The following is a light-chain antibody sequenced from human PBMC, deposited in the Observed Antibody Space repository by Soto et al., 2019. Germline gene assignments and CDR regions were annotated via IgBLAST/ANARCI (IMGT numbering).Light chain of an antibody. CDR3: QQYNPET. CDR2: GAT. V-gene: IGKV3-20*01. CDR1: QSVSSSY. Sequence: DIVLTQSPGTLSLSTGERATLYCRASQSVSSSYLAWYQQRRGQAPRLLIYGATSRATGIPDRFSGSGSGTDFTLTISSLQPDDFATYYCQQYNPETFGQGTKVDIK. J-gene: IGKJ1*01.